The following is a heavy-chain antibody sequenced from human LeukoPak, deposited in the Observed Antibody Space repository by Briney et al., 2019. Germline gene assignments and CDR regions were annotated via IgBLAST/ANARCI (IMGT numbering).Heavy chain of an antibody. CDR1: GGTFSSYA. CDR3: ARYITGTTLDYFDY. V-gene: IGHV1-69*01. Sequence: SVKVSCKASGGTFSSYAISWVRQAPGQGLEWMGGIIPIFGTANYAQKFQGRVTITADESTSTAYMELSSLRSEDTAVYYCARYITGTTLDYFDYWGQGTLVTVSS. J-gene: IGHJ4*02. CDR2: IIPIFGTA. D-gene: IGHD1-7*01.